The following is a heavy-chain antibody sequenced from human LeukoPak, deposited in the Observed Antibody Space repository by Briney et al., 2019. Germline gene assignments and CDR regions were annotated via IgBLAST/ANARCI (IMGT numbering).Heavy chain of an antibody. V-gene: IGHV4-34*01. CDR2: INHSGST. Sequence: PSETLSLTCAVYGGSFSGYYWSWIRQPPGQGLEWIGEINHSGSTNYNPSLKSRVTISVDTSKNQFSLKLSSVTAADTAVYYSARGGGVRQNPYDFWSGRLYYFDYWGQGTPVTVSS. CDR3: ARGGGVRQNPYDFWSGRLYYFDY. CDR1: GGSFSGYY. J-gene: IGHJ4*02. D-gene: IGHD3-3*01.